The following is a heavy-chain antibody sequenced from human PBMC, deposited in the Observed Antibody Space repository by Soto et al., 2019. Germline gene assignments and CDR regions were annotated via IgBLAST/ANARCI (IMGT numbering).Heavy chain of an antibody. Sequence: PWWSLRLSCSASVFTRDNYDKHWGRQAPGKALEWFSGIRWNSNTIAYADSVKGRFTISRDNAKNSLYLQMNSLRAEDTAFYYCAKDTGPNWGQGTLVTVSS. CDR1: VFTRDNYD. CDR3: AKDTGPN. V-gene: IGHV3-9*01. J-gene: IGHJ4*02. CDR2: IRWNSNTI.